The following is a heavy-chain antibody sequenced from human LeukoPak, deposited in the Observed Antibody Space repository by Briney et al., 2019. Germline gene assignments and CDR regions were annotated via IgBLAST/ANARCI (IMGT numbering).Heavy chain of an antibody. D-gene: IGHD2-15*01. CDR1: GFTFSSYS. Sequence: GGSLRLSCVVSGFTFSSYSMNWVRQAPGKGLEWISYISSSSTTIYYADSVKGRFTISRDNAKNSLYLQMSSLRDEDTAVYYCARDLYFWGQGTLVTVSS. CDR2: ISSSSTTI. J-gene: IGHJ4*02. V-gene: IGHV3-48*02. CDR3: ARDLYF.